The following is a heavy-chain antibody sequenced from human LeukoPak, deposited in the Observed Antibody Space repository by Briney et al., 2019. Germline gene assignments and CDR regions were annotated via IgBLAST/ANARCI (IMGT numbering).Heavy chain of an antibody. D-gene: IGHD2-2*01. J-gene: IGHJ4*02. CDR2: IYYSGST. V-gene: IGHV4-39*01. CDR3: ARHRASVVPAAIDY. Sequence: SETLSLTCTVSGGSISSSSYYWGWIRQPPGKGLEWLGSIYYSGSTYYNPSLKSRVTISVDTSKNQFSPKLSSVTAADTAVYYCARHRASVVPAAIDYWGQGTLVTVSS. CDR1: GGSISSSSYY.